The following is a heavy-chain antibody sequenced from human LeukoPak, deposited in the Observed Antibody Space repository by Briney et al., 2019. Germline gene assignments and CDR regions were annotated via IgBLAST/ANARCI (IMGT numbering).Heavy chain of an antibody. CDR2: IYHSGST. CDR3: ASARYGSGSYEDY. D-gene: IGHD3-10*01. V-gene: IGHV4-4*02. CDR1: GGSISSSNW. J-gene: IGHJ4*02. Sequence: SGTLSLTCAVSGGSISSSNWWSWVHQPPGKGLEWIGEIYHSGSTNYNPSLKSRVTISVDKSKNQFSLKLSSVTAADTAVYYCASARYGSGSYEDYWGQGTLVTVSS.